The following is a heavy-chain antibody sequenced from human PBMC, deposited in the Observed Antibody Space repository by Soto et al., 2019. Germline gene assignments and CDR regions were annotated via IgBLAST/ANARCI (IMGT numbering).Heavy chain of an antibody. V-gene: IGHV3-23*01. D-gene: IGHD6-19*01. Sequence: PGGSLRLSCVASGFTFNYYDVTWVRRAPGKGLEWVSTISDTGRDTYYGDSVKGRFTISRDNSKNTLYLQMNSLRAEDTAVYYCAKALYSSALGMDVWGQGTTVTVSS. CDR1: GFTFNYYD. CDR3: AKALYSSALGMDV. J-gene: IGHJ6*02. CDR2: ISDTGRDT.